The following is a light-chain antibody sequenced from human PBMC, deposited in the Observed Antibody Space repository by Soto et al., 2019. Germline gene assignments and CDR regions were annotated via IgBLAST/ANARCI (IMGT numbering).Light chain of an antibody. V-gene: IGLV2-14*02. CDR1: SSDVGAYNL. Sequence: QSVLTQPASVSGSPGQSITISCTGTSSDVGAYNLVSWYQQHPGKAPKLVIYEVSNRPSGVSNRFSGSKSGNTASLTISGLQAEDEADYYCSSYTSSSTPWVFGGGTKLTVL. CDR3: SSYTSSSTPWV. CDR2: EVS. J-gene: IGLJ3*02.